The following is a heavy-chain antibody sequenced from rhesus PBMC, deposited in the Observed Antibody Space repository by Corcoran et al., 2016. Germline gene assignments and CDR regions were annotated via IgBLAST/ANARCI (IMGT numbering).Heavy chain of an antibody. CDR1: GFPLSSSG. Sequence: EVQLVESGGGLVQPGGSLRLSCVASGFPLSSSGMRWARQAPGKGLEWVSNISNGGGSTYYADSVKGRFTISRDNSKNTLSLQMNSLRAEDTAVYYCAKGPSWNPYGLDSWGQGVVVTVSS. D-gene: IGHD1-38*01. CDR3: AKGPSWNPYGLDS. CDR2: ISNGGGST. J-gene: IGHJ6*01. V-gene: IGHV3S5*01.